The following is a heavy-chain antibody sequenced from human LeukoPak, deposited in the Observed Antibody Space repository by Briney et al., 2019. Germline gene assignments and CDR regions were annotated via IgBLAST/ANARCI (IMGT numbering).Heavy chain of an antibody. V-gene: IGHV3-30*04. CDR3: VSDWDGY. Sequence: GGSLTLSCAASEFTFTTYTMHWVRQAPGKGLEWVAVISFDGTNKFYADSVKGRFTISRDNSNNMLYLQMNSLRAEDTAVYYCVSDWDGYWGQGTLVTVSS. CDR1: EFTFTTYT. CDR2: ISFDGTNK. J-gene: IGHJ4*02. D-gene: IGHD1-26*01.